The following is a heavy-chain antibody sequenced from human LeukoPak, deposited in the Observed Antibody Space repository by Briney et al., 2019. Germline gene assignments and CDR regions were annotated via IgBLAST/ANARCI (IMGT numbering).Heavy chain of an antibody. D-gene: IGHD5-12*01. Sequence: SETLSLTCAVYGGSFSGYYWSWIRQPPGKGLEWIGEINHSGSTNYNPSLKSRVTISVDTSKNQFSLKLSSVTAADTAVYYCARSRAWIQNDNWGQGTLVTVSS. J-gene: IGHJ4*02. CDR3: ARSRAWIQNDN. CDR1: GGSFSGYY. CDR2: INHSGST. V-gene: IGHV4-34*01.